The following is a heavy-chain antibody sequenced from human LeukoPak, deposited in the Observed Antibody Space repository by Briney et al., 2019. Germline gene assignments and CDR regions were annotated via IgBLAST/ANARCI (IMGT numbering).Heavy chain of an antibody. CDR1: GGSISSSSYY. D-gene: IGHD3-22*01. J-gene: IGHJ4*02. CDR2: IYYSGST. CDR3: ARGYDSSAYYPFNY. Sequence: SETLSLTCTVSGGSISSSSYYWGWIRQPPGKGLEWIGSIYYSGSTYYNPSLKSRVTIPVDTSKNQFSLMLSSVTAADTAVYYCARGYDSSAYYPFNYWGQGTLVTVSS. V-gene: IGHV4-39*07.